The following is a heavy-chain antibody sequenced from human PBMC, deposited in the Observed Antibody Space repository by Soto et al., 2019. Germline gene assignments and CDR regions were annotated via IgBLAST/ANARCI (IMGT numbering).Heavy chain of an antibody. D-gene: IGHD3-10*01. CDR2: INPKSGDT. V-gene: IGHV1-2*02. CDR3: ARVPGHKNSRGDY. Sequence: QVQLVQSGAEVKKPGASVSVSCRASGYTFTHYYIHWVRRAPGQGLEWMGFINPKSGDTNYAQKFRGRVTMTRDTSTNTVNMELSSLTSGDTAVYYCARVPGHKNSRGDYWGQGTSITVSS. J-gene: IGHJ4*02. CDR1: GYTFTHYY.